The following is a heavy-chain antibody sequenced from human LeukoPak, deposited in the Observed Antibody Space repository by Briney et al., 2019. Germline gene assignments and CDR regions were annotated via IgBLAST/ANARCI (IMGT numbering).Heavy chain of an antibody. CDR1: GGTFSSYA. CDR3: SREEGGYIGKDAFDI. V-gene: IGHV1-69*13. J-gene: IGHJ3*02. CDR2: IIPIFGTA. D-gene: IGHD5-12*01. Sequence: SVKVSCKASGGTFSSYAISWVRQAPGQGLEWMGGIIPIFGTANYAQKFQGRVTITADESTSTAYMELSSLRSEDTAVYYCSREEGGYIGKDAFDIWGQGTMVTVSS.